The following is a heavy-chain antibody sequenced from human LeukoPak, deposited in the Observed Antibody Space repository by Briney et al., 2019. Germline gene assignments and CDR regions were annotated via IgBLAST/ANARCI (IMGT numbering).Heavy chain of an antibody. CDR2: INNDGSST. J-gene: IGHJ3*02. Sequence: GGSLRLSCAASGFTFSSCWMHWVRQAPGKGLVWVSRINNDGSSTSYADSVKGRFTISRDNAKNTLYLAMNSLRDEDTAVYYCASVVGGYYPPVEAFDIWGQGTMVTVS. V-gene: IGHV3-74*01. CDR1: GFTFSSCW. D-gene: IGHD3-3*01. CDR3: ASVVGGYYPPVEAFDI.